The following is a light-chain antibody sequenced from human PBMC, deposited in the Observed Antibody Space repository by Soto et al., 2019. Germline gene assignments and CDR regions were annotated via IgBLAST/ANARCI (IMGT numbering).Light chain of an antibody. CDR1: SSDVGTYNY. V-gene: IGLV2-11*01. CDR3: CSYAGGYTHAV. Sequence: QSVLTQPRSVSGPPGQSVSISCSGTSSDVGTYNYVSWYQQHPGKAPKLMIYDVSKRPSGVPDRFSGSKSGNTASLTISGPQAEDEADYYCCSYAGGYTHAVFGGGTKVTVL. CDR2: DVS. J-gene: IGLJ2*01.